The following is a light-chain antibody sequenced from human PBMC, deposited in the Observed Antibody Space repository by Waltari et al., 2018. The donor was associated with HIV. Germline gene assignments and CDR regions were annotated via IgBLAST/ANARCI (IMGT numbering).Light chain of an antibody. CDR2: DVS. V-gene: IGLV2-14*03. CDR3: SSYTSSRTVV. CDR1: SSDFGRYNY. Sequence: QSALTQXASVXGSPGQSITLSCTGASSDFGRYNYVDWYQHHPGKAPKLIIYDVSKRPAVFSDRFSGSKSGTTASLTISGLQAEDEADYYCSSYTSSRTVVFGGGTKLTVL. J-gene: IGLJ2*01.